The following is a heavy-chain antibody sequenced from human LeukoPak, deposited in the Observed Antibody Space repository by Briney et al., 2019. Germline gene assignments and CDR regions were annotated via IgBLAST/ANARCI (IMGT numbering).Heavy chain of an antibody. J-gene: IGHJ3*02. CDR1: GFTFSSYG. CDR2: ISSSGGNI. Sequence: PGGSLRLSCAASGFTFSSYGMHWIRQAPGRGLEWISYISSSGGNINYADSVQGRFTISRDNAKKSLYLQMNSLRAEDTAVYYCARDQFKRRGDAFDIWGQGTMVTVSS. D-gene: IGHD1-1*01. V-gene: IGHV3-48*04. CDR3: ARDQFKRRGDAFDI.